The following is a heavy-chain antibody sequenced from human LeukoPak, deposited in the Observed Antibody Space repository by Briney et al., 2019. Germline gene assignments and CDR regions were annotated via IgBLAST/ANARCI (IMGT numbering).Heavy chain of an antibody. CDR2: VSSSTTAN. J-gene: IGHJ4*02. V-gene: IGHV3-48*01. Sequence: GGSLRLSCAASGFTFSSYSMDWVRQAPGKGLEWVSAVSSSTTANYYADSVKGRFTISRDNARNSLYLQMSSLRADDTAVYYCARGSDTGTSRFDYWGQGTLVTVSS. D-gene: IGHD7-27*01. CDR1: GFTFSSYS. CDR3: ARGSDTGTSRFDY.